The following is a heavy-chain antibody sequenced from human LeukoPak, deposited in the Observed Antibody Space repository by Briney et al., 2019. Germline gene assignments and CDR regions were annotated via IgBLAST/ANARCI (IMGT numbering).Heavy chain of an antibody. D-gene: IGHD6-19*01. CDR3: AKDSGWYYFDY. CDR1: GFTFSSYA. J-gene: IGHJ4*02. CDR2: ISGSGGST. Sequence: GGSLRLSCAASGFTFSSYAMSWARQAPGKGLEWVSAISGSGGSTYYADSVKGRFTISRDNSKNTLYLQMNSLRAEDTAVYHCAKDSGWYYFDYWGQGTLVTVSS. V-gene: IGHV3-23*01.